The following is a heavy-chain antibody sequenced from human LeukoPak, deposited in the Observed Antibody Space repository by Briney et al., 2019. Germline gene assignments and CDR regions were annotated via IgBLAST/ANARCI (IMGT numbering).Heavy chain of an antibody. CDR1: GFTFGDYA. CDR3: ATGAGCGY. CDR2: IKQDGSER. J-gene: IGHJ4*02. D-gene: IGHD6-19*01. V-gene: IGHV3-7*03. Sequence: PGGSLRLSCTASGFTFGDYAMTWVRQAPGKGLEWVANIKQDGSERNYVDSVKGRFTISRDNAKNSLYLQMNTLRDEDTAVYYCATGAGCGYWGQGTLVTVSS.